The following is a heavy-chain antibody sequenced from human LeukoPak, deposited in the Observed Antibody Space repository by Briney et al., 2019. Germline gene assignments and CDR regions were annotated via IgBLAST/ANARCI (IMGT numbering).Heavy chain of an antibody. J-gene: IGHJ4*02. CDR3: AAWQTIIFDY. V-gene: IGHV4-61*01. CDR2: ISYSGST. CDR1: GGSVTSGNYH. Sequence: PSETLSLTCTVSGGSVTSGNYHWTWIRQPPGKGLEWIGYISYSGSTDYNPSLRGRVTMSLDRPRNQSSLKLYSVSAADTAVYYCAAWQTIIFDYWGQGSLVTVSS. D-gene: IGHD5-24*01.